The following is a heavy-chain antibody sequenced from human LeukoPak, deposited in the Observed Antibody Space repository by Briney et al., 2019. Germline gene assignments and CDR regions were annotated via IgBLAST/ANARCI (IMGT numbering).Heavy chain of an antibody. D-gene: IGHD1-26*01. V-gene: IGHV3-21*01. CDR3: ARDRGTFEFDY. J-gene: IGHJ4*02. CDR2: ISSGGGFI. Sequence: GGSLRLSCAASGFTLSRYSMNWVRQAPGKGLEWVSSISSGGGFIYYADSVKGRFTISRNNAKNSLYLQISSLRADDTAVYYCARDRGTFEFDYWGQGTLVTVSS. CDR1: GFTLSRYS.